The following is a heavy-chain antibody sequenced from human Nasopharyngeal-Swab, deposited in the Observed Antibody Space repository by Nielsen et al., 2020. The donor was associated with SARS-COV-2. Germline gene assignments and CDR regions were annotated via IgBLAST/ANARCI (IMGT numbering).Heavy chain of an antibody. V-gene: IGHV3-30*18. Sequence: GESLKISCAASGFTFSSYGMHWVRQAPGKGLEWVAVISYDGSNKYYAGSVKGRFTISRDNSKNTLYLQMNSLRAEDTAVYYCAKEGLLRGYSYGYLGDYWGQGTLVTVSS. CDR2: ISYDGSNK. CDR1: GFTFSSYG. D-gene: IGHD5-18*01. CDR3: AKEGLLRGYSYGYLGDY. J-gene: IGHJ4*02.